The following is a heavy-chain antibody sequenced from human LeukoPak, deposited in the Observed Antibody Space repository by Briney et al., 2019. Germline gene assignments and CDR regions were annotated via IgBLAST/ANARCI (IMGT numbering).Heavy chain of an antibody. Sequence: GGSLRLSCVTSGFTFSGYWMHWVRQGPEKGLELVSRIDNDGHGIIYADSVKGRFTTSRDNVKNTLYLQMNSLRVEDTAVYYCAGGGGWDPSFGVVTHIDAWGKGTTVVVS. D-gene: IGHD3-3*01. CDR3: AGGGGWDPSFGVVTHIDA. V-gene: IGHV3-74*01. CDR2: IDNDGHGI. J-gene: IGHJ6*03. CDR1: GFTFSGYW.